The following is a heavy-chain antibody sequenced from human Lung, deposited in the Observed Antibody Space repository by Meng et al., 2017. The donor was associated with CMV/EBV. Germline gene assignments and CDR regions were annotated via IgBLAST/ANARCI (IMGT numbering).Heavy chain of an antibody. D-gene: IGHD3-10*01. CDR3: LRRSGGSV. CDR1: GDSITNHSW. V-gene: IGHV4-4*02. CDR2: ITHSGSS. J-gene: IGHJ1*01. Sequence: QGRSRGSEPELVKPSATLSLTCAVSGDSITNHSWWAWVRQPPGKGLEWIGEITHSGSSAYNPALKSRVSMSIDKSKNQFSLKLTSVTAADTAVYHCLRRSGGSVWGQGTLVTVSS.